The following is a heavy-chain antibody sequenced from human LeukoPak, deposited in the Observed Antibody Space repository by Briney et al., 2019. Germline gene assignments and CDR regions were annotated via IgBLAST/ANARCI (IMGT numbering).Heavy chain of an antibody. V-gene: IGHV3-7*01. CDR1: GFTLSSYW. CDR2: IKYDGSEK. CDR3: AKDPSFRPGYFDY. Sequence: GGSLRLSCAASGFTLSSYWMSWVRQAPGKGLEWVANIKYDGSEKDYADSVKGRFTISRDNSKNTLYLQMNSLRAEDTAVYYCAKDPSFRPGYFDYWGQGTLVTVSS. J-gene: IGHJ4*02.